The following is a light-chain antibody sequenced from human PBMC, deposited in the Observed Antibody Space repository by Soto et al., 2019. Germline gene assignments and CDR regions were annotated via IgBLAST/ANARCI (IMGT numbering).Light chain of an antibody. J-gene: IGLJ1*01. CDR1: GSDVGGYNY. CDR3: SSYRISATVFV. CDR2: DVS. V-gene: IGLV2-14*03. Sequence: QSALTQPASVSGSPGQSITISCIGTGSDVGGYNYVFWYQQHPGQAPKLVLYDVSNRPSGVSHRFFGSKSGNTASLTISGLQAEDDADYYCSSYRISATVFVFGTGTKLTVL.